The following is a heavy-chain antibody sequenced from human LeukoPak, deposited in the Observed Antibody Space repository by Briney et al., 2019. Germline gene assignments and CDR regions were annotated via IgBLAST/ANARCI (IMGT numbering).Heavy chain of an antibody. Sequence: SETLSLTCTVSGGSISSYYWSWIRQSPGKGLEWIGYIHYSGSPNYNPSLKSRASISVDTTKNQFSLKLRSVTAADTAVYYCARFYDILTGYDSWGQGTLVTVSS. CDR2: IHYSGSP. CDR3: ARFYDILTGYDS. V-gene: IGHV4-59*01. CDR1: GGSISSYY. D-gene: IGHD3-9*01. J-gene: IGHJ5*02.